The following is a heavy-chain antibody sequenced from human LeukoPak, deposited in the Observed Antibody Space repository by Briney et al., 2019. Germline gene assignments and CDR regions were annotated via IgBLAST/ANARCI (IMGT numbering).Heavy chain of an antibody. CDR1: GGTFSSYA. CDR2: IIPILGIA. D-gene: IGHD3-22*01. CDR3: ARGPFPYDSSGYYLMSY. J-gene: IGHJ4*02. V-gene: IGHV1-69*04. Sequence: GASVKVSCKASGGTFSSYAISWVRQAPGQGLEWMGRIIPILGIANYAQKFQGRVTITADISTSTAYMELSSLRSEDTAVYYCARGPFPYDSSGYYLMSYWGQGTLVTVSS.